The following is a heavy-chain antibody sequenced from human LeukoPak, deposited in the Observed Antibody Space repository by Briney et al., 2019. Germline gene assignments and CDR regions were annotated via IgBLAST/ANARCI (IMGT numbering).Heavy chain of an antibody. CDR2: IWYDGSNK. CDR3: ARDRLLWFGGAAWYYYYGMDV. Sequence: GGSLRLSCAASGFTFSSYGMHWVRQAPGKGLEWVAVIWYDGSNKYYADSVKGRFTISRDNSKNTLYLQMNSLRAEDTAVYYCARDRLLWFGGAAWYYYYGMDVWGQGTTVTVSS. V-gene: IGHV3-33*01. D-gene: IGHD3-10*01. CDR1: GFTFSSYG. J-gene: IGHJ6*02.